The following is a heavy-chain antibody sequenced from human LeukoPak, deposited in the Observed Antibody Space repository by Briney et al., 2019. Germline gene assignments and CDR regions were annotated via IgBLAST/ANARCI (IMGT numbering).Heavy chain of an antibody. Sequence: SETLSLTCVVSGGSITSDYWSWIRQPPGKGLEWIAYIYNSGSTNYNPSLKGRVTISVDTSKNQFSLELNSVTAADTAVYYCARHLASAGNRDAFDIWGQGTMVTVSS. CDR3: ARHLASAGNRDAFDI. CDR2: IYNSGST. CDR1: GGSITSDY. V-gene: IGHV4-59*01. D-gene: IGHD6-13*01. J-gene: IGHJ3*02.